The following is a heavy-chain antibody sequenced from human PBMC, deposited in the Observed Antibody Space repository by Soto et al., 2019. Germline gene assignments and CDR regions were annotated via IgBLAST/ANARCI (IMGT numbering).Heavy chain of an antibody. CDR3: ARDVPTTGNFDY. Sequence: ETLSLTCTVSGGSISSYYWSWIRQPPGKGLEWIGYIYYGGSTNYNPSLKSRVTISVDTPKNQFSLKLSSVTAADTAVYYCARDVPTTGNFDYWGQATLVTVS. J-gene: IGHJ4*02. V-gene: IGHV4-59*01. CDR2: IYYGGST. D-gene: IGHD1-1*01. CDR1: GGSISSYY.